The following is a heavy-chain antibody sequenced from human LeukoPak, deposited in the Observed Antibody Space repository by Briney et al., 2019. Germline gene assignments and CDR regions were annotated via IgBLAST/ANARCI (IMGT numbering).Heavy chain of an antibody. J-gene: IGHJ3*02. CDR3: ARESPPDAFDI. V-gene: IGHV4-30-4*01. Sequence: SQTLSLTCAVSGGSIGDYYWSWIRQPPGQGLEWLGSIHYSGNTYYNPSLKSRLIISIDASKNQFSLNLSSVTAADTAVYYCARESPPDAFDIWGRGTVVTVSS. CDR2: IHYSGNT. CDR1: GGSIGDYY.